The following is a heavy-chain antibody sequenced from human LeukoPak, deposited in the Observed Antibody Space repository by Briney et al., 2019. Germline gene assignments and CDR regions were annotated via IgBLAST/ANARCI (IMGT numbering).Heavy chain of an antibody. CDR2: IYYSGST. CDR3: ATLRVATPYYFDY. J-gene: IGHJ4*02. CDR1: GGSISSGDYY. Sequence: SQTLSLTCTVSGGSISSGDYYWSWIRQPPGKGLEWIVYIYYSGSTYYNPSLKSRVTISVDTSKNQFSLKLSSVTAADTAVYYCATLRVATPYYFDYWGQGTLVTVSS. V-gene: IGHV4-30-4*08. D-gene: IGHD5-12*01.